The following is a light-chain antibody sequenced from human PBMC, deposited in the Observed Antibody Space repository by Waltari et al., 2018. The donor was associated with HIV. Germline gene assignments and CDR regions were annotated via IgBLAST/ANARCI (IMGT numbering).Light chain of an antibody. CDR3: HRHGFSFRT. V-gene: IGKV3-20*01. J-gene: IGKJ1*01. Sequence: VLTQSPGTLSLSPGERATLSSRDSKTVSSSDLAWYQQKSGQSPRLLIYGASSRDTGIPERFSGSGSGTDFTLSISRLEPEDFAVYYCHRHGFSFRTFGQGTKVEI. CDR2: GAS. CDR1: KTVSSSD.